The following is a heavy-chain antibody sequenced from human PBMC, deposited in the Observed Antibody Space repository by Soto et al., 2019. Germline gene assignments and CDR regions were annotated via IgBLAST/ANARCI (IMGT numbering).Heavy chain of an antibody. V-gene: IGHV1-69*13. CDR2: IIPIFGTA. Sequence: VKLCCKASRGTLRSYASSWPRHATGQGLEWMGGIIPIFGTANYAQKFQGRVTITADESTSTAYMELSSLRSEDTAVYYCARDLYGGNSIYYYGMDVWGQGTTVTVSS. CDR1: RGTLRSYA. D-gene: IGHD2-21*02. J-gene: IGHJ6*02. CDR3: ARDLYGGNSIYYYGMDV.